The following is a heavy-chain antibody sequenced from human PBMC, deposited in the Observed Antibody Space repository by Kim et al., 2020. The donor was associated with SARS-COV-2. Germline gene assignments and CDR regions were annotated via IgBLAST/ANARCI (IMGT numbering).Heavy chain of an antibody. V-gene: IGHV3-23*01. CDR3: AKGVVATALFDY. D-gene: IGHD5-12*01. J-gene: IGHJ4*02. CDR2: ISGGGGST. CDR1: GFTFSSYA. Sequence: GGSLRLSCTASGFTFSSYAVSWVRQAPGKGLEWVSAISGGGGSTYYADSVKGRFTISRDNSRNTLYLQMNSLRAEDTALYYCAKGVVATALFDYWGQGTLVTVSS.